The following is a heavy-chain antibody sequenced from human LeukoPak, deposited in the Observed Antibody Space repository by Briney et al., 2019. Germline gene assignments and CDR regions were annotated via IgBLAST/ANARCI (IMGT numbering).Heavy chain of an antibody. CDR2: ISSDGSNE. D-gene: IGHD1-14*01. Sequence: GGSLRLSCVASGFTFGKYWMSWVRQAPGKGLEWLALISSDGSNENFADSVKGRFTISRDNSKNTLYLQMNSLRSEDTAIYYCAGDPNRSYFDHWGQGTLVTVSS. V-gene: IGHV3-30*01. CDR1: GFTFGKYW. CDR3: AGDPNRSYFDH. J-gene: IGHJ4*02.